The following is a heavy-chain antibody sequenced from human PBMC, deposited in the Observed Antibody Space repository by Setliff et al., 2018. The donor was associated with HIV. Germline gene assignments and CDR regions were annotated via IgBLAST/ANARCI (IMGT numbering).Heavy chain of an antibody. V-gene: IGHV3-7*01. CDR1: GFTFSRYW. CDR2: IKEDGSEK. J-gene: IGHJ5*02. Sequence: GGSLRLSCAASGFTFSRYWMSWVRQAPGKGPEWVANIKEDGSEKYYVDSVKGRFTMSRDNAKNSLYLQMNSLRADDTAVYYCARGAPIQLWFDQWGQGTLVTVSS. D-gene: IGHD4-4*01. CDR3: ARGAPIQLWFDQ.